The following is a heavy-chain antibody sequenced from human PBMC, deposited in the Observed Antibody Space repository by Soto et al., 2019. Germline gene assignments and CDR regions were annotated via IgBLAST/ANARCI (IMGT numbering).Heavy chain of an antibody. V-gene: IGHV3-23*01. CDR3: ATFSGPGAIWDYYSDP. CDR1: GFTFSSYA. CDR2: ISGSGGST. J-gene: IGHJ4*03. D-gene: IGHD2-2*01. Sequence: PGGSVRLSCAASGFTFSSYAMSWVRQAPGKGLEWVSAISGSGGSTYYADSVKGRFTISRDNSKNTLYLQMNSLRAEDTAVYYFATFSGPGAIWDYYSDPWGRWTMVAVAA.